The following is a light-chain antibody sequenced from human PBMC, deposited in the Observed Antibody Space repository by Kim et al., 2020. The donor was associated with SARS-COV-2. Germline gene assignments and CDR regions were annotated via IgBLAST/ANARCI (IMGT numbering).Light chain of an antibody. CDR1: SLRSYY. J-gene: IGLJ1*01. V-gene: IGLV3-19*01. CDR2: GKN. Sequence: SSELTQDPAVSVALGQTVRITCQGDSLRSYYASWYQQKPGQAPVLVICGKNNRPSGIPDRFSGSSSGNTASLTITGAQAEDEADYYCNSRDSSGNRLFGT. CDR3: NSRDSSGNRL.